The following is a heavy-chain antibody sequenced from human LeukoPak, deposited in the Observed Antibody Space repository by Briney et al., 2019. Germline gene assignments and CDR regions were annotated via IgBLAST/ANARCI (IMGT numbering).Heavy chain of an antibody. CDR2: ISYDGSNK. D-gene: IGHD3-10*01. CDR3: ARDRAPQSLLGYGMDV. CDR1: GFTFSSYA. Sequence: PGGSLRLSCAASGFTFSSYAMHWVRQASGKGLEWVAVISYDGSNKYYADSVKGRFTISRDNSKNTLYLQMNSLRAEDTAVYYCARDRAPQSLLGYGMDVWGQGTTVTVSS. J-gene: IGHJ6*02. V-gene: IGHV3-30-3*01.